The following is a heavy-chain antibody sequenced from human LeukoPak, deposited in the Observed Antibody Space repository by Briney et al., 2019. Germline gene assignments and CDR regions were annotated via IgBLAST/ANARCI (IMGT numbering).Heavy chain of an antibody. CDR2: ISGSGGST. V-gene: IGHV3-23*01. CDR3: AKSQIWGSYQLRVLPYFDY. D-gene: IGHD3-16*02. J-gene: IGHJ4*02. Sequence: GGSLRLSCAASGFTFSSYAMSWVRQAPGKGLEWVSAISGSGGSTYYADSVKGRFTISRDNSKNTLYLQMNSLRAEDTAVYYCAKSQIWGSYQLRVLPYFDYWGQETLVTVSS. CDR1: GFTFSSYA.